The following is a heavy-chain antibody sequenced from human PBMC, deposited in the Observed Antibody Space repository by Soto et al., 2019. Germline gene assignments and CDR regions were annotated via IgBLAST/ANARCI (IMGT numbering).Heavy chain of an antibody. CDR2: MNEDGGTT. Sequence: LXLSCAAAGFTFSSYWMHWVRQAPGKGLVWVSRMNEDGGTTDYADSVKGRFTISRDNAKNTLYLQMNSLRVEDTAVYYCASDLSGRADVWGQGTTVTVSS. CDR1: GFTFSSYW. J-gene: IGHJ6*02. V-gene: IGHV3-74*01. D-gene: IGHD3-10*01. CDR3: ASDLSGRADV.